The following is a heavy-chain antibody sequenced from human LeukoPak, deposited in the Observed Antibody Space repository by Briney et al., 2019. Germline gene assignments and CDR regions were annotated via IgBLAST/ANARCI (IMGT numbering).Heavy chain of an antibody. J-gene: IGHJ4*02. CDR2: MSYDGSNK. CDR3: ARDSWGFDF. D-gene: IGHD7-27*01. CDR1: GLTFSNFA. V-gene: IGHV3-30*04. Sequence: PGRSLRLSCAASGLTFSNFAMHWVRQAPGKGLEWVAMMSYDGSNKYTDSVKGRFTISRDNSKNMVDLYMSNLKIEDTAVYYCARDSWGFDFWGQGTLVTVSS.